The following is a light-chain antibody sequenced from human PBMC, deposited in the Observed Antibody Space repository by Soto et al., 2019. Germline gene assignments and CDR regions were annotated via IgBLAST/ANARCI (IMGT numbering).Light chain of an antibody. CDR3: CSFAGATWV. Sequence: QSSLTQPTSVSGCPGQSITSPCTGTTSDVGGYDLVSWYQQHPGKAPKLMIYEVFKWPSGVSARFSGSKSGNTASLTISGLQAEDEADYYCCSFAGATWVFGGGTKVTVL. V-gene: IGLV2-23*02. CDR1: TSDVGGYDL. CDR2: EVF. J-gene: IGLJ3*02.